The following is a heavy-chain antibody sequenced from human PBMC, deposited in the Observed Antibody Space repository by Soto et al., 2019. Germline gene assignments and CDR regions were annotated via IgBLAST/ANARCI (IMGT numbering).Heavy chain of an antibody. J-gene: IGHJ4*02. V-gene: IGHV4-34*01. Sequence: SETLSLTCAVYGGSFSDYYWTWIRQPPGKGLEWIGEINHSGSTNYNPSLKSRVTISVDTSKYQFSLTLTSVTAADMAVYHCARVARCFSASCYGFPSNWGQGTPVTVSS. CDR2: INHSGST. CDR3: ARVARCFSASCYGFPSN. CDR1: GGSFSDYY. D-gene: IGHD3-22*01.